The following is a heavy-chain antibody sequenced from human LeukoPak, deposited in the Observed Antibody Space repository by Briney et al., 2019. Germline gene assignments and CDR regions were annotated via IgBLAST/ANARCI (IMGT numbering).Heavy chain of an antibody. CDR1: GGSISSYY. CDR2: IYYSGST. J-gene: IGHJ6*02. CDR3: ARLGRRIDGYYYGLDV. D-gene: IGHD2-15*01. Sequence: PSGTLSLTCTVSGGSISSYYWSWIRQPPGKGLEWIGYIYYSGSTKYNPSLKSRVTISVDTSKNQFSLKLSSVTAADTAVYYCARLGRRIDGYYYGLDVWGQGTTVTVSS. V-gene: IGHV4-59*08.